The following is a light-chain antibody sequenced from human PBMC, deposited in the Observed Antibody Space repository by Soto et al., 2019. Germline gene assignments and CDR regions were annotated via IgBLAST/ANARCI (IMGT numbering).Light chain of an antibody. Sequence: EIVMTQSPLSLTVTPGEPASISCRSSQSLLHSNGFNYLDWYLQKLGQSPQLLIYLGSNRASGVPDRFSGSASGTDFTLKISRVEAEDVGVYYCMQALQTPLTFGGGTKVEIK. CDR3: MQALQTPLT. V-gene: IGKV2-28*01. J-gene: IGKJ4*01. CDR1: QSLLHSNGFNY. CDR2: LGS.